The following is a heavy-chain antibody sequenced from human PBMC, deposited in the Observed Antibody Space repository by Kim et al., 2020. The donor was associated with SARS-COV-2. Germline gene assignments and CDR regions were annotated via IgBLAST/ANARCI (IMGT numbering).Heavy chain of an antibody. D-gene: IGHD1-7*01. CDR3: GHLGRSDKLPHYYYGMDV. J-gene: IGHJ6*02. Sequence: GGSLRLSCAASGFTFDDYAMHWVRQAPGKGLEWVAGISWNGGNICYADSVKGRFTISRDNAKNSLYLQMNSLRAEDTALYYCGHLGRSDKLPHYYYGMDVGGQETTVT. CDR1: GFTFDDYA. V-gene: IGHV3-9*01. CDR2: ISWNGGNI.